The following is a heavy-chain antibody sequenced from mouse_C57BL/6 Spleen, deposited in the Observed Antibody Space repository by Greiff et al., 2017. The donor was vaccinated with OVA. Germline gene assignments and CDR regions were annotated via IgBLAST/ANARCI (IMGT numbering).Heavy chain of an antibody. J-gene: IGHJ4*01. Sequence: VQLQQPGAELVKPGASVKLSCKASGYTFTSYWMHWVKQRPGRGLEWIGRIDPNSGRTKYNEKFKSKATLTVDKPSSTAYMQLSSLTSEDSAVYYCARALYYYGSSSNYYAMDYWGQGTSVTVSS. CDR1: GYTFTSYW. V-gene: IGHV1-72*01. CDR2: IDPNSGRT. D-gene: IGHD1-1*01. CDR3: ARALYYYGSSSNYYAMDY.